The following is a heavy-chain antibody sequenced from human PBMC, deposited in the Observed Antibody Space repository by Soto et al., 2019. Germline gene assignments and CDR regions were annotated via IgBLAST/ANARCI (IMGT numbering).Heavy chain of an antibody. CDR3: ASGNCGYICYHDY. D-gene: IGHD5-12*01. V-gene: IGHV1-3*04. CDR2: INTGNGDT. Sequence: VASVKVSCKPSGYTFTSYLIYWVRQAPGQRLEWMGWINTGNGDTKYSQKFQGRVTITRDTSASTDYMELRSLTLENTAVYYCASGNCGYICYHDYWGQGTRVTVSS. J-gene: IGHJ4*02. CDR1: GYTFTSYL.